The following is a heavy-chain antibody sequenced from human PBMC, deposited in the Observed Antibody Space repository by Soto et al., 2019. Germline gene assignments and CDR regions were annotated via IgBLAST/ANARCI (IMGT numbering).Heavy chain of an antibody. D-gene: IGHD3-16*01. CDR2: IYYSGST. V-gene: IGHV4-61*01. Sequence: PSETLSLTCTVSSGSVSSSNYYWSWIRQPPGKGLEWIGYIYYSGSTNYNPSLKSRVTISVDTSKNQFSLKLSSVTAADTAVYYCARRYGWAFDIWGQGTTVTVSS. CDR1: SGSVSSSNYY. CDR3: ARRYGWAFDI. J-gene: IGHJ3*02.